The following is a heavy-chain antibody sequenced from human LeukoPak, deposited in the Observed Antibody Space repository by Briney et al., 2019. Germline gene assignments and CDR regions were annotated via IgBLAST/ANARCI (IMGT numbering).Heavy chain of an antibody. CDR3: ASLTTADAFDI. Sequence: PSETLSLTCTVSGGSISSYYWSWIRQPPGKGLEWIGYIYYSGSTNYNPSLKSRVTISVDTSKNQFSLRLNSVTAADTAVFYCASLTTADAFDIWGQGTMVTVSS. CDR1: GGSISSYY. J-gene: IGHJ3*02. V-gene: IGHV4-59*01. CDR2: IYYSGST. D-gene: IGHD3-22*01.